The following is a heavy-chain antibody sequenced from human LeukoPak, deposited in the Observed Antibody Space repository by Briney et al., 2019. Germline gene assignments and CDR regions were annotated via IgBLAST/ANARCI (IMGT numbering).Heavy chain of an antibody. D-gene: IGHD3-22*01. CDR1: GFTFSTYW. Sequence: GGSLRLSCAGSGFTFSTYWMSWVRQAPGKGLEWVALIQYDGTNKYYADSVKGRFTISRDNSKNTLYLQMNSLRAEDTAVYYCAKDGIFFHYYDSSGYSHLDSWGQGTLVTVSS. J-gene: IGHJ4*02. CDR2: IQYDGTNK. CDR3: AKDGIFFHYYDSSGYSHLDS. V-gene: IGHV3-30*02.